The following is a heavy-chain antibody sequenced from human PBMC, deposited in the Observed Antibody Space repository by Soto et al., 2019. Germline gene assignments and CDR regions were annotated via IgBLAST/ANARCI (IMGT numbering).Heavy chain of an antibody. V-gene: IGHV3-30*18. CDR3: AKFGGWGSGLYYYYYGMDV. J-gene: IGHJ6*02. CDR1: GFTFSSYG. Sequence: QVQLVESGGGVVQPGRSLRLSCAASGFTFSSYGMHWVRQAPGKGLEWVAVISYDGSNKYYADSVKGRFTISRDNSKNTLYLQMNSRRAEDTAVYYCAKFGGWGSGLYYYYYGMDVWGQGTTVTVSS. CDR2: ISYDGSNK. D-gene: IGHD5-12*01.